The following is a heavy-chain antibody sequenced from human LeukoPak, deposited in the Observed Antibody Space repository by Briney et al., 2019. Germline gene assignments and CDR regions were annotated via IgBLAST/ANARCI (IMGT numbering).Heavy chain of an antibody. CDR1: GFTFSSYA. V-gene: IGHV3-30*04. D-gene: IGHD5-18*01. J-gene: IGHJ4*02. CDR2: ISYDGSNK. Sequence: GGSLRLSCAASGFTFSSYAVHWVRQAPGKGLEWVAVISYDGSNKYYADSVKGRFTISRDNSKNTLYLQMNSLRAEDTAVYYCAREPDVDTALTFDYWGQGTLVTVSS. CDR3: AREPDVDTALTFDY.